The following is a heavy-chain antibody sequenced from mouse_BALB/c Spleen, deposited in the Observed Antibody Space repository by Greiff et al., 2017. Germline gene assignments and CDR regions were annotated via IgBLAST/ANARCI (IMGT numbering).Heavy chain of an antibody. Sequence: VQGVESGPGLVAPSQSLSITCTVSGFSLTSYGVHWVRQPPGKGLEWLGVIWAGGSTNYNSALMSRLSISKDNSKSQVFLKMNSLQTDDTAMYYCARFYDGYYGRYFDVWGAGTTVTVSS. CDR2: IWAGGST. V-gene: IGHV2-9*02. J-gene: IGHJ1*01. CDR1: GFSLTSYG. D-gene: IGHD2-3*01. CDR3: ARFYDGYYGRYFDV.